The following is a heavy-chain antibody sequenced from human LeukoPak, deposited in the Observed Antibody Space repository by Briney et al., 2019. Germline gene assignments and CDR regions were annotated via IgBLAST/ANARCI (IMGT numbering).Heavy chain of an antibody. CDR2: IYYSGST. CDR1: GGSISSSSYY. Sequence: SETLPLTCTVSGGSISSSSYYWGWIRQPPGKGLEWIGSIYYSGSTYYNPSLKSRVTISVDTSKNQFSLKLSSVTAADTAVYYCARHPLRSSYYYDSSDAFDIWGQGTMVTVSS. J-gene: IGHJ3*02. V-gene: IGHV4-39*01. CDR3: ARHPLRSSYYYDSSDAFDI. D-gene: IGHD3-22*01.